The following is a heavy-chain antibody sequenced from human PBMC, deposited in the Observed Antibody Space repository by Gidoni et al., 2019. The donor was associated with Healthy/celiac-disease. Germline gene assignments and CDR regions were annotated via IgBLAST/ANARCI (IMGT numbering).Heavy chain of an antibody. Sequence: GQRVESGGGVVQPGRSLTPSCAASASSFSSYGMHWVRRAPGKGLEWVAVISYDGSNKYYADSVKGRFTISRDNSKNTLYLQMSSIRAEDTAVYYCTKDIIAVAEWYLDLWGRGTLVTVSS. CDR1: ASSFSSYG. V-gene: IGHV3-30*18. D-gene: IGHD6-19*01. CDR3: TKDIIAVAEWYLDL. CDR2: ISYDGSNK. J-gene: IGHJ2*01.